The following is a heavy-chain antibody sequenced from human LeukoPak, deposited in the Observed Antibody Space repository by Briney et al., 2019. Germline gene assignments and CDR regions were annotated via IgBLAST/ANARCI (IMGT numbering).Heavy chain of an antibody. J-gene: IGHJ4*02. Sequence: GGSLRLSCAASGFTFSSYAMSWVRQAPGKGLEWVSAISGSGGSTYYADSVKGRFTISRDNSKNTLYLQMNSLRAEDTAVYYCAKVPITMIVVFITGYYFDYWGQGTLVTVSS. CDR2: ISGSGGST. CDR3: AKVPITMIVVFITGYYFDY. D-gene: IGHD3-22*01. V-gene: IGHV3-23*01. CDR1: GFTFSSYA.